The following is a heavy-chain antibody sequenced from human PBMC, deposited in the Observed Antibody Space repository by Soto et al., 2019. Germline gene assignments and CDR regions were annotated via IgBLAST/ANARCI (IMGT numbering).Heavy chain of an antibody. D-gene: IGHD6-13*01. Sequence: ASVKVSCKASGGTFSSYTISWVRQAPGQGLEWMGRIIPILGIANYAQKFQGRVTITADKSTSTAYMELSSLRSEDTAVYYCAREKNSIAAAGTDYYYYMDVWGKGTTVTVSS. CDR3: AREKNSIAAAGTDYYYYMDV. J-gene: IGHJ6*03. V-gene: IGHV1-69*04. CDR2: IIPILGIA. CDR1: GGTFSSYT.